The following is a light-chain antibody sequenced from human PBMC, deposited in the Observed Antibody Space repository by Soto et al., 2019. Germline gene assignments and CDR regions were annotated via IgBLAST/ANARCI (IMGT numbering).Light chain of an antibody. CDR2: DAS. CDR1: QSVSSY. V-gene: IGKV3-11*01. J-gene: IGKJ3*01. Sequence: EIVLTQSPATLSLSPGERATLSCSASQSVSSYLACYQQKPGQAPRLLIYDASNRATGIPARFSGSGSGTDFTLTISSLEPEDFAVYYCQQRSNCPPLFTFGPGTKVDIK. CDR3: QQRSNCPPLFT.